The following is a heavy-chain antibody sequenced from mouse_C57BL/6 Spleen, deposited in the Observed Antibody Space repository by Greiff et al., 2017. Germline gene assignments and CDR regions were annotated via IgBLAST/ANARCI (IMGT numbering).Heavy chain of an antibody. CDR1: GYTFTDYE. CDR2: IDPETGGT. CDR3: TSMVTKAWFAY. Sequence: QVQLQQSGAELVRPGASVTLSCKASGYTFTDYEMHWVKQTPVHGLEWIGAIDPETGGTAYNQKFKGKAILTADKSSRTAYMELRSLTSEDSAVYYCTSMVTKAWFAYWGQGTLVTVSA. J-gene: IGHJ3*01. V-gene: IGHV1-15*01. D-gene: IGHD2-2*01.